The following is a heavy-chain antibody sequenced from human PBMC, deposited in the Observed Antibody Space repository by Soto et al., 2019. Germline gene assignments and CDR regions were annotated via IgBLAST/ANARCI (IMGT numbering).Heavy chain of an antibody. D-gene: IGHD6-6*01. J-gene: IGHJ4*02. CDR2: ISDSGGST. CDR1: GFTFSRYA. CDR3: AKRVEYSSSTHYFDY. Sequence: PGGSLRLSCAASGFTFSRYAISWVRQAPGKGLEWVSAISDSGGSTYYADSVKGRFTISRDNSKNTLYLQMQSLRAEDTAVYYCAKRVEYSSSTHYFDYWGQGTLVTVSS. V-gene: IGHV3-23*01.